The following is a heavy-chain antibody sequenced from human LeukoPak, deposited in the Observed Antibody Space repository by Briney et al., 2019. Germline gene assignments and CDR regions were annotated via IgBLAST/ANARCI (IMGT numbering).Heavy chain of an antibody. CDR3: ARVSQLWFGEPGPFDI. J-gene: IGHJ3*02. D-gene: IGHD3-10*01. Sequence: PSETLSLTCTVSGGSISSYYWSWIRQPPGKGLEWIGYIYYSGSTNYNPSLKSRVTISVDTSKNQFSLKLSSVTAADTAVYYCARVSQLWFGEPGPFDIWGQGTMVTVSS. CDR2: IYYSGST. CDR1: GGSISSYY. V-gene: IGHV4-59*01.